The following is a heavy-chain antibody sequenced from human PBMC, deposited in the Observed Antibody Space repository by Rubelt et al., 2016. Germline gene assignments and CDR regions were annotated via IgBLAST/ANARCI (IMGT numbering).Heavy chain of an antibody. Sequence: QVQLVQSGAEVKKPGASVKVSCKASGYTFTSYGISWVRQAPGQGLEWMGIINPSGGSPSYAQKFQGRVTMTRDTSTSTVYMELSSLRSEDTAVYYCARDVIVVVPAAPDAFDIWGQGTMVTVSS. CDR1: GYTFTSYG. J-gene: IGHJ3*02. CDR2: INPSGGSP. CDR3: ARDVIVVVPAAPDAFDI. D-gene: IGHD2-2*01. V-gene: IGHV1-46*01.